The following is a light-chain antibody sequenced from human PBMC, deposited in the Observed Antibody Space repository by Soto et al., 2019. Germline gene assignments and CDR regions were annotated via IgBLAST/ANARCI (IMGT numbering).Light chain of an antibody. Sequence: QSALTQPASVSGSPGQSITISCTGTSSDIGAYNYVSWYQQHPGQAPKLMISDVSNRPSGISDRFSGSKSGNTASLTISGLKAEDEADYYCYSCSRSSGTRYVFGTGTKVTVL. CDR3: YSCSRSSGTRYV. J-gene: IGLJ1*01. CDR1: SSDIGAYNY. V-gene: IGLV2-14*03. CDR2: DVS.